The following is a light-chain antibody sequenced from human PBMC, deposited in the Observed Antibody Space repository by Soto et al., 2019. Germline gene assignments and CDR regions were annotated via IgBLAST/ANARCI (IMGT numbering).Light chain of an antibody. CDR1: QSVSTSN. J-gene: IGKJ1*01. CDR2: GAS. V-gene: IGKV3-20*01. CDR3: QQYDNSVWT. Sequence: IVLTQSPGTLSSSLGERATLSCRASQSVSTSNLAWYQQRPGQAPRLLIYGASRRATGIPDRFSGSGSGTDFTLTISRLEPEDLAVYYCQQYDNSVWTFGQGTKVEIK.